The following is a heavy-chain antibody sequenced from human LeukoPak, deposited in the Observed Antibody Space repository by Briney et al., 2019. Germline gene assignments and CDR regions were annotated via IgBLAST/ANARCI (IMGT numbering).Heavy chain of an antibody. D-gene: IGHD2-15*01. CDR3: AREDIVVVVAGTRGYHYYYYMDV. Sequence: SETLSLTCTVSGGSVSSGSYYWSWIRQPPGKGLEWIGYIYYSGSTNYNPSLKSRVTISVDTSKNQFSLKLSSVTAADTAVYYCAREDIVVVVAGTRGYHYYYYMDVWGKGTTVTVSS. CDR2: IYYSGST. V-gene: IGHV4-61*01. CDR1: GGSVSSGSYY. J-gene: IGHJ6*03.